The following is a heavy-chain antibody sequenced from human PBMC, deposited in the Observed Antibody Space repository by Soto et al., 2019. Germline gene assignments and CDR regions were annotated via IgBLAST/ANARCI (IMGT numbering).Heavy chain of an antibody. CDR1: GFTFSSYS. D-gene: IGHD6-19*01. CDR2: ISSSSSYI. V-gene: IGHV3-21*01. J-gene: IGHJ3*02. CDR3: ARDRFPGQQWLVTAFDI. Sequence: PGGSLRLSCAASGFTFSSYSMNWVRQAPGKGLEWVSSISSSSSYIYYADSVKGRFTISRDNAKNSLYLQMNSLRDEDTAVYYCARDRFPGQQWLVTAFDIWGQGTTVTVSS.